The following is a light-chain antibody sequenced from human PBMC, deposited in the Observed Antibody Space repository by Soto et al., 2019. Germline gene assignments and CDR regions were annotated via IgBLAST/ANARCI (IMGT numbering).Light chain of an antibody. CDR2: AAS. J-gene: IGKJ1*01. CDR1: QDIGGR. CDR3: LQVYAFPRT. Sequence: IQMTQYNSSLSASVGDRITITCRASQDIGGRLAWFQQKPGKAPQYLIQAASILQSGVPSRFSGSGSGTESILTINYLQPEDFASYFCLQVYAFPRTFCLVAKVDVK. V-gene: IGKV1-12*01.